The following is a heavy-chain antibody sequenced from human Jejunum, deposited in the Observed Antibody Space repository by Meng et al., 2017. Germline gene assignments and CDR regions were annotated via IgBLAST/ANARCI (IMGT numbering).Heavy chain of an antibody. Sequence: GESLKISCVASRFSFSNFWMSWVRQPPGKGLEWVANINQDESEKYYVDSVKGRFTISRDNAKNSLYLQMNSLRAEDTAIYYCASVRLSVSSDDYWGQGILVTVSS. D-gene: IGHD6-19*01. CDR2: INQDESEK. V-gene: IGHV3-7*01. CDR1: RFSFSNFW. CDR3: ASVRLSVSSDDY. J-gene: IGHJ4*02.